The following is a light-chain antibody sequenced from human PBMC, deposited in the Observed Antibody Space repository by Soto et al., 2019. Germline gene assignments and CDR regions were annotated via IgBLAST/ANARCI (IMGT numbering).Light chain of an antibody. Sequence: EIGLTQSPGTLSLSPGERATLSCRASQSVSSSYLAWYQQKPGQAPRLLIYGASSRATGVPDRFSRSGSGTDFTLTISRLEPEDFAVYYCQQYGSSPQTFRQGPKVEIK. CDR2: GAS. J-gene: IGKJ1*01. CDR1: QSVSSSY. CDR3: QQYGSSPQT. V-gene: IGKV3-20*01.